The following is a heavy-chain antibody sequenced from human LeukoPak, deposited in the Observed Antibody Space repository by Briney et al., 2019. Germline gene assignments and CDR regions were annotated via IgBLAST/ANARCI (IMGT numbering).Heavy chain of an antibody. CDR1: GFTSSSYG. Sequence: PGGSLRLSCAASGFTSSSYGMHWVRQAPGKGLEWVAVIWYDGSNKYYADSVKGRFTISRDNSKNTLYLQMNSLRAEDTAVYYCARDPHDFWSGYFDYWGQGTLVTVSS. CDR2: IWYDGSNK. J-gene: IGHJ4*02. D-gene: IGHD3-3*01. V-gene: IGHV3-33*01. CDR3: ARDPHDFWSGYFDY.